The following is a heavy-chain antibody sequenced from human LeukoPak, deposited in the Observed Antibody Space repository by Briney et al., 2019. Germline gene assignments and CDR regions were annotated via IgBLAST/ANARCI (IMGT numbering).Heavy chain of an antibody. J-gene: IGHJ3*02. CDR3: ASRHCSSTSCLLNDAFDI. D-gene: IGHD2-2*01. Sequence: ASVKVSCKASGYTFTGYYMHWVRQAPGQGLEWMGWFNPNSGGTNYAQKFQGRVTMTRDTSISTAYMELSRLRSDDTAVYYCASRHCSSTSCLLNDAFDIWGQGTMVTVSS. CDR2: FNPNSGGT. CDR1: GYTFTGYY. V-gene: IGHV1-2*02.